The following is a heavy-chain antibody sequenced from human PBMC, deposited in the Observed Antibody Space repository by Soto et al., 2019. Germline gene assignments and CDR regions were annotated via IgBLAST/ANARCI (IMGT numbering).Heavy chain of an antibody. CDR2: IIPLLDIA. J-gene: IGHJ4*02. Sequence: QVQVVQSGAEVKKPGSSVKVSCKASGGTFSNDIITWVRQAPGQGLEWMGRIIPLLDIANYAQKFQGRVTITADKSTSTAYMEPNSLRSEDTAVYYCVRDSPIGSTYSGYDGIDYWGQGTLVTVSS. CDR1: GGTFSNDI. V-gene: IGHV1-69*08. CDR3: VRDSPIGSTYSGYDGIDY. D-gene: IGHD5-12*01.